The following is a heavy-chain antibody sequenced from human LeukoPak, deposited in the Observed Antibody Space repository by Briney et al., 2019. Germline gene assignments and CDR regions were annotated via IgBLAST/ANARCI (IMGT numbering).Heavy chain of an antibody. Sequence: GGSLRLSCAASGFTFSSYAMHWVRQAPGKGLEWVAVISYDGSNKYYADSVKGRFTISRDNSKNTLYLQMNSLRAEDTAVFYCARDSLAYCGGDCRGGDYWGQGTLVTVSS. CDR3: ARDSLAYCGGDCRGGDY. D-gene: IGHD2-21*01. J-gene: IGHJ4*02. V-gene: IGHV3-30-3*01. CDR2: ISYDGSNK. CDR1: GFTFSSYA.